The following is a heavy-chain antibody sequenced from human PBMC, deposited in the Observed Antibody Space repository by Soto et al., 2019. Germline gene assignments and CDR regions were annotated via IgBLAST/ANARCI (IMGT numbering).Heavy chain of an antibody. CDR1: GGMFDTYA. V-gene: IGHV1-69*06. Sequence: SVKVSCKASGGMFDTYAISWVRQAPGQGLEWMGGVIPMFLKPNYAQKFQGGVTITADKSTNTVYMEMNSLMSEDTAVYYCVRGGGEMPPPPPYLFWGPGPQLTVSS. D-gene: IGHD3-16*01. CDR3: VRGGGEMPPPPPYLF. J-gene: IGHJ4*02. CDR2: VIPMFLKP.